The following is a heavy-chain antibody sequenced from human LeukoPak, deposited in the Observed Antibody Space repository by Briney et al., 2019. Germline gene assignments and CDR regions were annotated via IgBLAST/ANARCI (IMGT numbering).Heavy chain of an antibody. CDR1: SYSITTNHY. Sequence: ASETLSLTCAVSSYSITTNHYWGWIRQPPGKGLEWIGNIYHSGITYYNPSLKSRATMSVDTSKNQFSLKLSSVTAAGTAVYYFARGGQWLPFDYWGQGTLVTVSS. CDR2: IYHSGIT. D-gene: IGHD6-19*01. J-gene: IGHJ4*02. CDR3: ARGGQWLPFDY. V-gene: IGHV4-38-2*01.